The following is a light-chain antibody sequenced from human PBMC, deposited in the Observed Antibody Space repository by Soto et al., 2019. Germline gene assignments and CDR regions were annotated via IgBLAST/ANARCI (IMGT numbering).Light chain of an antibody. CDR2: SAS. Sequence: DIQMTPSPSSLSASVGDRVTITCRASQSIDIYLSWYQQKPGKAPKLLIYSASNLQSGVPSTFSGSGSGTDFTLTISNLQPEDFATYYCQQSYSTPYSFGQGTKVDI. CDR1: QSIDIY. J-gene: IGKJ2*01. CDR3: QQSYSTPYS. V-gene: IGKV1-39*01.